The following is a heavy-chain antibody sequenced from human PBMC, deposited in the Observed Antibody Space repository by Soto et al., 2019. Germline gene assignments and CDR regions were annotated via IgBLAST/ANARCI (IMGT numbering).Heavy chain of an antibody. D-gene: IGHD3-3*01. Sequence: SETLSLTCTVTGGAISGYYWTWIRQSDGEGLEWIGRIYSSGSTNYSPSLKSRVTISLDTSMNYFSLRLSSVTAADTAVYYCARGQRFSDWFDPWGQGTLVT. CDR1: GGAISGYY. V-gene: IGHV4-4*07. CDR3: ARGQRFSDWFDP. J-gene: IGHJ5*02. CDR2: IYSSGST.